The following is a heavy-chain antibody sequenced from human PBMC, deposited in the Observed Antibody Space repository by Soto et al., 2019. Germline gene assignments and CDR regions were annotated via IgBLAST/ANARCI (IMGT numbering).Heavy chain of an antibody. J-gene: IGHJ4*02. V-gene: IGHV1-2*04. CDR3: ARGGYCSGGSCQICDD. D-gene: IGHD2-15*01. CDR2: INASSGGT. CDR1: GYTFTGYY. Sequence: QVQLVQCGAEVKKPGASVKVSCKASGYTFTGYYMPWVRQAPGQGLEWMGWINASSGGTNYAQKFQGWVTMTRDMYISPAYMELNRLRSDDKAVYYCARGGYCSGGSCQICDDWGQGSLVTVSS.